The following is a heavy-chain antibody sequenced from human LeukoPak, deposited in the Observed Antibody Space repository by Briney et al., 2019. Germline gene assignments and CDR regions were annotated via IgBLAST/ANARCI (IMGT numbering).Heavy chain of an antibody. CDR1: GYSISSGYY. D-gene: IGHD3-22*01. CDR2: IYHSGST. Sequence: SETLSLTCTVSGYSISSGYYWGWIRQPPGKGLEWIGSIYHSGSTYYNPSLKSRVTISVDTSKNQFSLKLSSVTAADTAVYYCARERAYYYDSSGSQIFDYWGQGTLVTVSS. J-gene: IGHJ4*02. V-gene: IGHV4-38-2*02. CDR3: ARERAYYYDSSGSQIFDY.